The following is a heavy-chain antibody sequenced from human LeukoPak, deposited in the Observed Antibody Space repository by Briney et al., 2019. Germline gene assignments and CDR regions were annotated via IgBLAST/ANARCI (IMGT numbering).Heavy chain of an antibody. V-gene: IGHV1-2*02. J-gene: IGHJ3*02. Sequence: ASVKVSCKASGYTFIAYYMHWVRQAPGQGLEWMGWLNPSTGGTIYAQKFQDRVTMSGDTSISTAYMELSDLRSDDTAVYYCARATRKAFGGVIVTAFDIWGQGTMVTVSS. D-gene: IGHD3-16*02. CDR2: LNPSTGGT. CDR3: ARATRKAFGGVIVTAFDI. CDR1: GYTFIAYY.